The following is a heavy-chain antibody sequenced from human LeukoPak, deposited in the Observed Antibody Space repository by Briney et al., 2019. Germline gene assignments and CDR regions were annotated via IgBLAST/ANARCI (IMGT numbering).Heavy chain of an antibody. D-gene: IGHD2-15*01. Sequence: PSETLSLTCAVYGGSFSGYYWSWIRQPPGKGLEWIGEINHSGSTNYNPSLKSRVTISVDTSKNQFSLKLSSVTAADTAVYYCARGEDCSGGSCYYFDYWGQGTLVTVSS. CDR1: GGSFSGYY. CDR2: INHSGST. V-gene: IGHV4-34*01. CDR3: ARGEDCSGGSCYYFDY. J-gene: IGHJ4*02.